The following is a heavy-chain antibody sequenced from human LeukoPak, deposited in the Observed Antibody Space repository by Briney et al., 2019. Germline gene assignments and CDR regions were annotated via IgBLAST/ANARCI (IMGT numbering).Heavy chain of an antibody. CDR2: IWSDGSYK. Sequence: PGGSLRLSCAASGFTSSSYSMNWVRQAPGKGLEWVAVIWSDGSYKYYADSVKGRFTISRDDSKNTLYLQMNSLRAEDTAVYYCARDFSLQLFDYWGQGTLVTVFS. V-gene: IGHV3-33*08. CDR3: ARDFSLQLFDY. D-gene: IGHD5-24*01. CDR1: GFTSSSYS. J-gene: IGHJ4*02.